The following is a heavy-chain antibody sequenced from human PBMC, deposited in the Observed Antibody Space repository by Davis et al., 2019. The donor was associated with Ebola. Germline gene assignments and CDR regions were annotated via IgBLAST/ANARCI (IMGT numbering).Heavy chain of an antibody. CDR1: GFTFSRYG. V-gene: IGHV3-30*02. J-gene: IGHJ6*02. CDR2: IRSEATSQ. CDR3: AKGRYQLLLSPGMDV. D-gene: IGHD2-2*01. Sequence: GESLKISCEASGFTFSRYGMHWVRQAPGKGLEWVAFIRSEATSQDYGRSVQGRFFISRDDSKNTLYLQMNSLRAEDTALYYCAKGRYQLLLSPGMDVWGQGTTVTVSS.